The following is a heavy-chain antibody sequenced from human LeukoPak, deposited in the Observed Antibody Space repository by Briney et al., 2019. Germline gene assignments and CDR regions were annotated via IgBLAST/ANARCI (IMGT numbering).Heavy chain of an antibody. D-gene: IGHD2-2*01. Sequence: ASVKVSCEASGYTFTGYYMHWVRQAPGQGLEWMGWINPNSGGTNSAQRFQGRVTMTRDTSISTAYMELSRLTSDDTAVYYCARDQCSSTSCWIFDYWGQGTLVTVSS. V-gene: IGHV1-2*02. J-gene: IGHJ4*02. CDR3: ARDQCSSTSCWIFDY. CDR2: INPNSGGT. CDR1: GYTFTGYY.